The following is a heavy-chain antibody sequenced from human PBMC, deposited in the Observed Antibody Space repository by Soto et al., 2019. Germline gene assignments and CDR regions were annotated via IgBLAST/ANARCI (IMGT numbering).Heavy chain of an antibody. CDR1: GLTFSSSA. D-gene: IGHD5-12*01. CDR3: AREFGGDGYNVNFDY. J-gene: IGHJ4*02. V-gene: IGHV3-30-3*01. Sequence: PGGSMRISCAASGLTFSSSAMHWVRKAPGKGLEWVAVISYDGSNKYYADSVKGRFTIPRDNSKNTLYLQMNSLRAEDTAVYYCAREFGGDGYNVNFDYWGQGTLVTVSS. CDR2: ISYDGSNK.